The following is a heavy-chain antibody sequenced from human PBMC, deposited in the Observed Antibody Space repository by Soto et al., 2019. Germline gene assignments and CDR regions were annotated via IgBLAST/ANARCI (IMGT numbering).Heavy chain of an antibody. Sequence: SVEVCCKSSGYSFTSYDINWVRQATGQGLEWMGWMNPNSGNTGYAQKFQGRVTMTRNTSISTAYMELSSLRSEDTAVYYCARVLRFLEWLPPNGMDVWGQGTTVNVSS. CDR1: GYSFTSYD. J-gene: IGHJ6*02. D-gene: IGHD3-3*01. V-gene: IGHV1-8*01. CDR2: MNPNSGNT. CDR3: ARVLRFLEWLPPNGMDV.